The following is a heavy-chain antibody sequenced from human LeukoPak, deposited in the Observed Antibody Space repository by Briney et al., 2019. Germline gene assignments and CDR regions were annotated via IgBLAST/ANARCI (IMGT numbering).Heavy chain of an antibody. CDR3: ARGRLFSGYRGNVGHEDFDY. CDR1: GGSVSSGNYY. J-gene: IGHJ4*02. V-gene: IGHV4-61*01. D-gene: IGHD5-12*01. CDR2: INQGGTT. Sequence: SETLSLTCSVSGGSVSSGNYYWTWIRQPPGKGLEWIGEINQGGTTNYNPSLRSRVTILIDTSRNQFSLRLSSVTAADTAVYYCARGRLFSGYRGNVGHEDFDYWGQGSLVTVSS.